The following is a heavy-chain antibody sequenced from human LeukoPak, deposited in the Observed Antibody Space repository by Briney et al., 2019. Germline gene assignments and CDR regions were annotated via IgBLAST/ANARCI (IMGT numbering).Heavy chain of an antibody. CDR1: GFTFSSYS. D-gene: IGHD3-3*01. CDR3: AREITKYYDFWSGYGFDP. CDR2: INGGGSYI. J-gene: IGHJ5*02. V-gene: IGHV3-21*01. Sequence: PGGSLRLSCAASGFTFSSYSMNWVRQAPGKGLEWVSSINGGGSYIYYADSVKGRFTTSRDNAKNSLYLQMNGLRAEDTAVYYCAREITKYYDFWSGYGFDPWGQGTLVSV.